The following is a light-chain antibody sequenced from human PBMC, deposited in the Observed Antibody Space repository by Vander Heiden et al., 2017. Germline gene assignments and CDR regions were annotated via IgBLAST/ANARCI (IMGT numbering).Light chain of an antibody. Sequence: QSVLTHPSSVSVAPGQRVTSSCIGTTYNIGAPYDVHWYQQLPGSAPKHLIYGNNNRPPGGPDRFSGSKSGTSASLAITGLQAEDEADYYCQSLDSGLRTWVFGGGTKVTVL. J-gene: IGLJ3*02. CDR1: TYNIGAPYD. CDR2: GNN. V-gene: IGLV1-40*01. CDR3: QSLDSGLRTWV.